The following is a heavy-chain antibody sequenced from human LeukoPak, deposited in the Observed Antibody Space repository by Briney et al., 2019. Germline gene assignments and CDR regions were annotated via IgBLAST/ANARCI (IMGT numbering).Heavy chain of an antibody. J-gene: IGHJ3*02. CDR2: INSDGSNT. D-gene: IGHD2-8*02. Sequence: GGSLRLSCAASGFTFSNYWMHWVRQAPGKGLVWVSRINSDGSNTNYPDSVKGRFTISRDNAKNTLYLQMNSLRAEDTAVYYGARRGASTGGFDIWGQGTMVTISS. CDR1: GFTFSNYW. CDR3: ARRGASTGGFDI. V-gene: IGHV3-74*01.